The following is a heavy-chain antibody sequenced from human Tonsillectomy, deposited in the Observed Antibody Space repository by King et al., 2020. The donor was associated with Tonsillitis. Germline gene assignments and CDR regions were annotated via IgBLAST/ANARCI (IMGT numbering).Heavy chain of an antibody. CDR1: GYTFTGYY. Sequence: QLVQSGAQVKKPGASVRVPCKAAGYTFTGYYIHWVRRAPGQGLEWMGWINPNNGVTKYAQKFQGGVTMSRDTSINTAYLEVSRLRSDDTAVYFCARGRSGSSTVGNYYHYYYMDLWGDGTTVTVFS. V-gene: IGHV1-2*02. CDR3: ARGRSGSSTVGNYYHYYYMDL. CDR2: INPNNGVT. J-gene: IGHJ6*03. D-gene: IGHD6-6*01.